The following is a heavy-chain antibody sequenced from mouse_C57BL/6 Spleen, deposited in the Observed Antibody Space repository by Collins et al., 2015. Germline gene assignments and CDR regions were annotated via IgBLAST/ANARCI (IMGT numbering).Heavy chain of an antibody. J-gene: IGHJ4*01. CDR3: ARGMITTAMDY. CDR2: ISYDGSN. Sequence: DVQLHGVQDPGLVKPSQSLSLTCSVTGYSITSSFHWNWIRQFPGNKLEWMGYISYDGSNNYTPSLKNRISITRDTSKNQFFLKLNSVATEDTATYYCARGMITTAMDYWGQGTSVTVSS. V-gene: IGHV3-6*02. D-gene: IGHD2-4*01. CDR1: GYSITSSFH.